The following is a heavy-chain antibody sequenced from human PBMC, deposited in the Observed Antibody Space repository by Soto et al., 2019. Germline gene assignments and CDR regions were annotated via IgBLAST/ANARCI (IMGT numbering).Heavy chain of an antibody. J-gene: IGHJ1*01. Sequence: PGGSLRLSCAASGFTFSNAWMNWVRQAPGKGLEWVGRIKSKTYGGTTQYAASVRGRFTISRDDSKGIAYLQMNSLKSEDSGVYYCIGSFPFWGQGTLVTVSS. CDR1: GFTFSNAW. CDR3: IGSFPF. CDR2: IKSKTYGGTT. V-gene: IGHV3-15*07. D-gene: IGHD3-10*01.